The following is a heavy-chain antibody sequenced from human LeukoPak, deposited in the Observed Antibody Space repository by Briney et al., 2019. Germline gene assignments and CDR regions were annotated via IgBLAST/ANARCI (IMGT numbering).Heavy chain of an antibody. Sequence: ASVKVSCKASGYTFTSYDINWVRQATGQGLEWMGWMNPNSGNTGYAQKFQGRVSMTRNTSISTAYMELSSLRSDDTAVYYCARDTGSSWYVAFDIWGQGTMVTVSS. V-gene: IGHV1-8*01. J-gene: IGHJ3*02. CDR3: ARDTGSSWYVAFDI. CDR1: GYTFTSYD. CDR2: MNPNSGNT. D-gene: IGHD6-13*01.